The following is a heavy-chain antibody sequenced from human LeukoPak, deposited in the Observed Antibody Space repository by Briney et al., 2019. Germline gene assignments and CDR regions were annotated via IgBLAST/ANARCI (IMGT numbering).Heavy chain of an antibody. CDR3: ARDFGLLLRDY. V-gene: IGHV1-2*02. CDR2: INPNSGGT. CDR1: GDTFRTYV. D-gene: IGHD3-22*01. J-gene: IGHJ4*02. Sequence: ASVKVSCKASGDTFRTYVISWVRQAPGQGLEWMGWINPNSGGTNYAQKFQGRVAMTRDTSISTAYMELSRLRSDDTAVYYCARDFGLLLRDYWGQGTLVTVSS.